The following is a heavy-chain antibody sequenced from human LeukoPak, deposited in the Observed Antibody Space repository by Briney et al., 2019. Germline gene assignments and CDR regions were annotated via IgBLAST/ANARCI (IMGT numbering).Heavy chain of an antibody. CDR2: FRTYNGNT. D-gene: IGHD1-26*01. Sequence: ASVKVSCKASGYTFTSYGITWVRQAPGQGLEWMGWFRTYNGNTNYAQNFQDRVIFSTDPSTNTAYMELKSLRSDDTAVYYCARDHKWELGAFDLWGQGTMVTVSS. CDR3: ARDHKWELGAFDL. J-gene: IGHJ3*01. V-gene: IGHV1-18*01. CDR1: GYTFTSYG.